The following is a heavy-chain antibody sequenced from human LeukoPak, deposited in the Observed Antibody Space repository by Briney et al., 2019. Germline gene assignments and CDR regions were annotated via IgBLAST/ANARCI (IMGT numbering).Heavy chain of an antibody. CDR3: ARELPWNYFDY. J-gene: IGHJ4*02. V-gene: IGHV3-33*01. CDR2: IWYDGSNK. Sequence: GRSLRLSCAASGFTFSSYGMHWVRQAPGKGLEWVAVIWYDGSNKYYADSVKGRFTISRDNSKNTLYLQMNSLRAKDTAVYYCARELPWNYFDYWGQGTLVTVSS. CDR1: GFTFSSYG. D-gene: IGHD1-1*01.